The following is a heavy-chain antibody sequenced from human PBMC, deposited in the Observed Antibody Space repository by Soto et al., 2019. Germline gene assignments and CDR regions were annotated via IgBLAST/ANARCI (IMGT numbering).Heavy chain of an antibody. V-gene: IGHV3-9*01. CDR3: VNDFSTDYGDYWVRGFES. D-gene: IGHD4-17*01. CDR2: ISWDGRKL. CDR1: GFTFDDFA. Sequence: EVQLAESGGELVQPGRSLRLSCAASGFTFDDFAMHWVLRPPGKGLEWVSVISWDGRKLGYADSVKGRFTISRDNAEKILYLQMSSLRIEDTAFYYCVNDFSTDYGDYWVRGFESWGQGTLVTVSS. J-gene: IGHJ4*02.